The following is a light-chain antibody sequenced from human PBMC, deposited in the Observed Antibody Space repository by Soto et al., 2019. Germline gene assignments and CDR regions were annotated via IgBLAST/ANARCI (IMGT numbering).Light chain of an antibody. Sequence: EIVMTQSPANLSVSPGERASISCRASQSISTNLAWYQQKPGQAPRLLVYGASTRATGIPARFSGSGSGTELTLTISSPQSEDFAVYYCQQYDNWPLTFGPGTKVDIE. CDR2: GAS. J-gene: IGKJ3*01. CDR1: QSISTN. V-gene: IGKV3-15*01. CDR3: QQYDNWPLT.